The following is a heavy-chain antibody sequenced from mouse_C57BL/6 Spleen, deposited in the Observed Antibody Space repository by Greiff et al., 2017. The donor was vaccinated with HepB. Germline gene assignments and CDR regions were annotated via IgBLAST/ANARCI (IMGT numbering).Heavy chain of an antibody. V-gene: IGHV1-82*01. CDR1: GYAFSSSW. J-gene: IGHJ2*01. CDR3: ARPYYYGSSYGFDY. D-gene: IGHD1-1*01. CDR2: IYPGDGDT. Sequence: QVQLQQSGPELVKPGASVKISCKASGYAFSSSWMNWVKQRPGKGLEWIGRIYPGDGDTNYNGKFKGKATLTADKSSSTAYMQLSSLTSEDSAVYFCARPYYYGSSYGFDYWGQGTTLTVSS.